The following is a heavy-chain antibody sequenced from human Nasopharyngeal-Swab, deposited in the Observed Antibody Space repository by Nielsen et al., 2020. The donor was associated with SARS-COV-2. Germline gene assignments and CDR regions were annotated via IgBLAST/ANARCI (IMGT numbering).Heavy chain of an antibody. D-gene: IGHD4-11*01. J-gene: IGHJ4*02. CDR1: GFNFSSYS. CDR2: IKQGGGER. CDR3: TKGRADYSNPSFDN. Sequence: GESLKISCAVSGFNFSSYSMSWVRQAPGKGLEWLATIKQGGGERYYVDSVKGRFTISRDNARNSLYLQMNSLRTEDTAFYYCTKGRADYSNPSFDNWGQGTLVTVSS. V-gene: IGHV3-7*03.